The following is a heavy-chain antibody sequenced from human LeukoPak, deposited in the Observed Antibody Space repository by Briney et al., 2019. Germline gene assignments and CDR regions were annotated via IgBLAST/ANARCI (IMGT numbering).Heavy chain of an antibody. CDR2: INGRGITI. D-gene: IGHD2-15*01. Sequence: GGSLRLPCAASGFTFSAYSMNWVRHTPGRGLEWVANINGRGITIHYADSFRGRFTISRDNTKNSLNLQMNNLRAEDTGLYYCARDQPSVGWGFDSWGRGTLVIVSS. V-gene: IGHV3-48*04. CDR1: GFTFSAYS. J-gene: IGHJ4*02. CDR3: ARDQPSVGWGFDS.